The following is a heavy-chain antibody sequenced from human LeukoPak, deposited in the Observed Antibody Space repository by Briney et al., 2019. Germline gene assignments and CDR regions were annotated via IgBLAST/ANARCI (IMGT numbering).Heavy chain of an antibody. CDR2: IKQDGSEK. J-gene: IGHJ6*02. V-gene: IGHV3-7*01. CDR1: GFTFSSYW. Sequence: GGSLRLSCAASGFTFSSYWMSWVRQAPGKGLEWVANIKQDGSEKYYVDSVKGRFTISRDNAKNSLYLQMNSLRAEDTAVYYCARDSSYNWNDVFYYYYGMDVWGQGTTVTVSS. CDR3: ARDSSYNWNDVFYYYYGMDV. D-gene: IGHD1-1*01.